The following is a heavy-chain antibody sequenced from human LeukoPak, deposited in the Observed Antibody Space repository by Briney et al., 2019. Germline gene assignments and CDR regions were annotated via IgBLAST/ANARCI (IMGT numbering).Heavy chain of an antibody. V-gene: IGHV1-24*01. J-gene: IGHJ4*02. CDR1: GYTLTELS. Sequence: GASVKASCKVSGYTLTELSMHWVRQAPGKGLEWMGGFDPEDGETIYAQKFQGRVTMTEDTSTDTAYMELSSLRSEDTAVYYCAANYYNSSGPCDYWGQGTLVTVSS. D-gene: IGHD3-22*01. CDR2: FDPEDGET. CDR3: AANYYNSSGPCDY.